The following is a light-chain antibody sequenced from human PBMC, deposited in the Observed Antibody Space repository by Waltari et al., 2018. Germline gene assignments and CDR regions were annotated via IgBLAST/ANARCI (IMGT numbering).Light chain of an antibody. CDR1: SSDVGGYNY. CDR2: DVS. V-gene: IGLV2-11*01. J-gene: IGLJ2*01. CDR3: CSYAGSYTV. Sequence: QSALTQPRSVSGSPGQSVTISCTGTSSDVGGYNYDAWYQQHPGKAPKLMIYDVSKRPSGVPDRFSGSTSGNTASLTISGLQAEDEADYYCCSYAGSYTVFGGGTKLTVL.